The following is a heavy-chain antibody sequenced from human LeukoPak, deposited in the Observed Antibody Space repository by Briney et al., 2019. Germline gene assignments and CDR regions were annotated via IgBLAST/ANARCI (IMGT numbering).Heavy chain of an antibody. D-gene: IGHD2-15*01. CDR2: IYCSGST. J-gene: IGHJ5*02. V-gene: IGHV4-31*03. Sequence: PSQTLSLTCTVSGGSISSGGYYWSWIRQHPGKGLEWIGYIYCSGSTYYNPSLKSRVTISVDASKNQFSLKLSSVTAADTAVYYCARGADCSGGSCYPGNWFDPWGQGTLVTVSS. CDR1: GGSISSGGYY. CDR3: ARGADCSGGSCYPGNWFDP.